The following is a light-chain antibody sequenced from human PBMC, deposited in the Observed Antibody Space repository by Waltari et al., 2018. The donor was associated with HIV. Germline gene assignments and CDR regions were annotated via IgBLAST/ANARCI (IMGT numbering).Light chain of an antibody. Sequence: EVVMTQSPATLSVSPGERVTLSCRASQSVDSNLAGYQQKPGQAPRLLIYGASTRATGIPARFSGSGSGTEFTLTISSLQSEDSAVYYCQQYKNWPPYTFGQGTKLGIK. CDR3: QQYKNWPPYT. J-gene: IGKJ2*01. CDR1: QSVDSN. CDR2: GAS. V-gene: IGKV3-15*01.